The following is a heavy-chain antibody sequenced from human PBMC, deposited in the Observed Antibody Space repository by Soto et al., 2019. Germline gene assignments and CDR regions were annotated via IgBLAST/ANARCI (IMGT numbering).Heavy chain of an antibody. D-gene: IGHD6-6*01. CDR2: ISGSGGST. Sequence: VQLQESGPGLVKPSETLSLTCTVSGGSVSSGSYYWSWIRQPPGKGLEWVSAISGSGGSTYYADSVKGRFTISRDNSKNTLYLQMNSLRAEDTAVYYCASTRYSSSSGDYYYGMDVWGQGTTVTVSS. J-gene: IGHJ6*02. CDR1: GGSVSSGSYY. V-gene: IGHV3-23*01. CDR3: ASTRYSSSSGDYYYGMDV.